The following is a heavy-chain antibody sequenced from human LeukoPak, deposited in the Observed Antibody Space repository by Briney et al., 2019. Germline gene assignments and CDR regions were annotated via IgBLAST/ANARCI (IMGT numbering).Heavy chain of an antibody. CDR2: ISSSGSTI. CDR1: GFTFNSYN. Sequence: PGGSLRLSCAASGFTFNSYNMNWVRQAPGKGLEWVSYISSSGSTIYYADSVKGRFTISRDNAKNSLYLQMNSLRAEDTAVYYCAKDYRAHPLFDPWGQGTLVTVSS. V-gene: IGHV3-48*03. D-gene: IGHD1-26*01. J-gene: IGHJ5*02. CDR3: AKDYRAHPLFDP.